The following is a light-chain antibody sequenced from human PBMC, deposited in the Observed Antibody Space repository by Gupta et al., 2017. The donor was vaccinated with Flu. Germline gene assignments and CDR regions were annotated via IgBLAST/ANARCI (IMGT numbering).Light chain of an antibody. V-gene: IGKV3-11*01. CDR2: DAS. CDR3: QQRDNCPIT. J-gene: IGKJ4*01. Sequence: PAAMSLSPGERATLSCRASQSISTYLAWYQQKPGQAPRLLIYDASNRATGIPGRFSGSGSGTDFTLTISSLEPEDVAIYYCQQRDNCPITFGRGTKVEIE. CDR1: QSISTY.